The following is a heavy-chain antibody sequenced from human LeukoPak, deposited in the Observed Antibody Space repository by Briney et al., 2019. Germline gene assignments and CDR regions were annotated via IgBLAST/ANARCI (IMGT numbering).Heavy chain of an antibody. CDR3: ARSPYCGGDCYHPVFDY. D-gene: IGHD2-21*02. CDR1: GGSISSGGYD. Sequence: SETLSLTCTVSGGSISSGGYDWSWIRQHPGKGLEWIGYIYYSGNTYYNPSLKSRVTISVDTSKTQFSLKLSYVTAADTAVYYCARSPYCGGDCYHPVFDYWGQGTLVTVSS. V-gene: IGHV4-31*03. CDR2: IYYSGNT. J-gene: IGHJ4*02.